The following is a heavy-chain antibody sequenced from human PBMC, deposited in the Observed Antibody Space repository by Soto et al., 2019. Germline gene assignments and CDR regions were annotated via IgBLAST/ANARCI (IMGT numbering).Heavy chain of an antibody. V-gene: IGHV3-23*01. CDR1: GFTFSTYA. J-gene: IGHJ4*02. Sequence: EVPLLDSGGGLVQPGGSLRLSCVASGFTFSTYAMSWVRQAPGKGLEWVSGIGGNGGTTRYADSVKGRFTISRDNSKNTVYLQMNSLRVEDTAVYYCAKTLYGGCDYWGRGTLVTVSS. CDR3: AKTLYGGCDY. D-gene: IGHD5-12*01. CDR2: IGGNGGTT.